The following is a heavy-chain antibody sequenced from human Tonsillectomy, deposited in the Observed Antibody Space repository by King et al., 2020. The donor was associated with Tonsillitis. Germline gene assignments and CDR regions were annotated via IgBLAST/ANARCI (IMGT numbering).Heavy chain of an antibody. J-gene: IGHJ5*02. CDR3: ARYKLPLTGDSSNWQIGGNWFDP. CDR1: GGTFSNYA. Sequence: VQLVESGAEVKKPGSSVKVSCKASGGTFSNYAISWVRQAPGQGLEWMGGIIPIFGTAIYTQKFQGRVTITADESTSTAYMELSSLRSDETADYYCARYKLPLTGDSSNWQIGGNWFDPGGQGTLVTVSS. V-gene: IGHV1-69*01. CDR2: IIPIFGTA. D-gene: IGHD6-13*01.